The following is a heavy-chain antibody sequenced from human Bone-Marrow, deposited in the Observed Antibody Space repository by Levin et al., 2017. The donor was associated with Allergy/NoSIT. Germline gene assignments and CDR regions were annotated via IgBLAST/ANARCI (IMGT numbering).Heavy chain of an antibody. Sequence: SETLSLTCAVSGGSISSGGYSWSWIRQPPGKGLEWIGYIYHSGSTYYNPSLKSRVTISMDRYKHYFSLNLTSVTAADTAVYFCAKSLWFGAYFDYWGQGTLVTVSS. D-gene: IGHD3-10*01. J-gene: IGHJ4*02. CDR3: AKSLWFGAYFDY. V-gene: IGHV4-30-2*01. CDR2: IYHSGST. CDR1: GGSISSGGYS.